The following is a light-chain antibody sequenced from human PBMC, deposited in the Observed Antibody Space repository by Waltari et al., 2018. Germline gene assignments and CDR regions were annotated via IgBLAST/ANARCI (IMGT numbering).Light chain of an antibody. CDR2: SAS. J-gene: IGKJ5*01. V-gene: IGKV1-39*01. Sequence: DIQMTQSPSSMSASVGDRVTITCRASESIGYSLNWYQQRPGQTPDLLIYSASSLQDGVPSRFTGSGSGTVFTLTISSLQPEDSATYYCQQAYNTPSITFGQGTRLEIK. CDR1: ESIGYS. CDR3: QQAYNTPSIT.